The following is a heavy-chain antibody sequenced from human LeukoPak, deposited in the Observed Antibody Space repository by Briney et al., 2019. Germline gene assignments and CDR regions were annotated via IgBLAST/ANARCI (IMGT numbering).Heavy chain of an antibody. D-gene: IGHD6-13*01. V-gene: IGHV3-23*01. CDR1: GFTFSSYA. J-gene: IGHJ4*02. Sequence: PGGSLRLSCAASGFTFSSYAMSWVRQAPGKGLEWVSAISGSGGSTYYADSVKGRFTISRDNSKNTLYLQMNSLRAEDTAVYYCATTRIAAATPYYFDYWGQGTLVTVSS. CDR2: ISGSGGST. CDR3: ATTRIAAATPYYFDY.